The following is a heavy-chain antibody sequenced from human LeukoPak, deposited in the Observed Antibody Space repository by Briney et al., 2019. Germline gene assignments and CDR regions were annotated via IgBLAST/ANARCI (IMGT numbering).Heavy chain of an antibody. D-gene: IGHD3-3*02. J-gene: IGHJ3*02. Sequence: SETLSLTCTVSGGSISSYYWSWIRQPPGKGLEWIGYINYSGSTNYNPSLKSRVTISVDTSKNQFSLKLSSVTAANTAVYYCARFSDAFDIWGQGTMVTVSS. CDR3: ARFSDAFDI. CDR1: GGSISSYY. CDR2: INYSGST. V-gene: IGHV4-59*01.